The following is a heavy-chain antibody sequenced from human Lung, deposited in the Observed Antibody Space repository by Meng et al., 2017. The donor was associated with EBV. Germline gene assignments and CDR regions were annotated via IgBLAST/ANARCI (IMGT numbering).Heavy chain of an antibody. J-gene: IGHJ2*01. CDR2: IWYDGSKK. CDR3: ARGATSVFDL. V-gene: IGHV3-33*01. CDR1: GFSFSSYA. Sequence: VQVMGSGGGLVKPGGSLRLSRTASGFSFSSYAMHWVRQAPGKGLEWVTIIWYDGSKKHYADSVRGRFTISRDNSKNTLHLQMNSLRVEDTAVYYCARGATSVFDLWGRGTLVTVSS.